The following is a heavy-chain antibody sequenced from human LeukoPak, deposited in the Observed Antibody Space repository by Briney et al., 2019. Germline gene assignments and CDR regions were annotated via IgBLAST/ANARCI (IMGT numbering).Heavy chain of an antibody. D-gene: IGHD3-22*01. CDR2: IKQDGSEK. Sequence: PGGSLRLSCAASGFTFSSYWMSWVRQAPGKGLEWVANIKQDGSEKYYVDSVKGRFTISRDNAKNSLYLQMNSLRAEDTAVYYCASGGSSGYYARWFDPWGQGTLVTVSP. CDR1: GFTFSSYW. CDR3: ASGGSSGYYARWFDP. J-gene: IGHJ5*02. V-gene: IGHV3-7*01.